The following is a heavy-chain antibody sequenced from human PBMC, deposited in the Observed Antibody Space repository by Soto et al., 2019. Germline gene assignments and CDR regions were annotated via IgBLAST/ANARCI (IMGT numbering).Heavy chain of an antibody. V-gene: IGHV4-59*01. D-gene: IGHD4-17*01. J-gene: IGHJ5*02. Sequence: PSETLSLTCTVSGGSISSYYWSWIRQPPGKGLEWIGYIYYSGSTNYNPSLKSRVTISVDTSKNQFTLKLSSVTAADTAVYYCASQGPDYHNWFDPWGQGTLVTVS. CDR3: ASQGPDYHNWFDP. CDR1: GGSISSYY. CDR2: IYYSGST.